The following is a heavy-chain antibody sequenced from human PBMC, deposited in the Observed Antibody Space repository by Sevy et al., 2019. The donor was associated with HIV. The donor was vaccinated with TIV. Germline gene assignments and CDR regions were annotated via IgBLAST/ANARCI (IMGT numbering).Heavy chain of an antibody. V-gene: IGHV3-74*01. CDR3: ARDQGTLDV. J-gene: IGHJ3*01. Sequence: GGSLRLSCAASVFTFSSHWTHWVRQAPRKGLVWVSRVNTDGSITTYADSVKGRFTISRDNAKNTVYLQMNSLRAEDTAVYYCARDQGTLDVWGQGTMVTVSS. CDR1: VFTFSSHW. CDR2: VNTDGSIT.